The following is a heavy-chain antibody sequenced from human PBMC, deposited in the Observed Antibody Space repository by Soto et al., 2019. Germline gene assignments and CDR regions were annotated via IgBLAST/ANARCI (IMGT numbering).Heavy chain of an antibody. J-gene: IGHJ4*02. Sequence: PGGSLRLSCAASGFTFSSYGMHWVRQAPGRGLEWVAVIWYDGSNKYYADSVKGRFTISRDNSKNTLYLQMNSLRAEDTAVYYCARDHNDYGDEYFDYWGQGTLVTVSS. V-gene: IGHV3-33*01. CDR1: GFTFSSYG. D-gene: IGHD4-17*01. CDR2: IWYDGSNK. CDR3: ARDHNDYGDEYFDY.